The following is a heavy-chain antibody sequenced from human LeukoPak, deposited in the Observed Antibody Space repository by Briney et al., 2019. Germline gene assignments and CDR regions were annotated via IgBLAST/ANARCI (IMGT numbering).Heavy chain of an antibody. D-gene: IGHD3-9*01. Sequence: ASVKVSCKASGYTFTSYDINWVRQAPGQGLEWMGWINPNSGGTNYAQKFQGRVTMTRDTSISTAHMELSRLRSDDTAVYYCAREGDILTGYWSPYFDYWGQGTLVTVSS. V-gene: IGHV1-2*02. CDR2: INPNSGGT. CDR3: AREGDILTGYWSPYFDY. CDR1: GYTFTSYD. J-gene: IGHJ4*02.